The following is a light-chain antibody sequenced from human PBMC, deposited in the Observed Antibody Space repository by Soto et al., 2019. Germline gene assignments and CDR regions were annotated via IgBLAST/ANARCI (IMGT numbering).Light chain of an antibody. J-gene: IGKJ5*01. V-gene: IGKV3-15*01. CDR1: QSVSSK. Sequence: EIVMTQSPATLSVSPGERATLSCRASQSVSSKLAWYQHKPGQAPRLLIFHASTRATGIPARFSGSGSGTDFTLTISSLEPEDFAIYYCQQRQYWPPITFGQGTRLEI. CDR2: HAS. CDR3: QQRQYWPPIT.